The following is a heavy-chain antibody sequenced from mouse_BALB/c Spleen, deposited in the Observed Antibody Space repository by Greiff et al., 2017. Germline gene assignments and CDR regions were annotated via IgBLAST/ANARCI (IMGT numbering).Heavy chain of an antibody. CDR3: ARSRHLLWSPFDY. CDR2: ISYSGST. D-gene: IGHD2-1*01. J-gene: IGHJ2*01. Sequence: VQLQQSGPGLVKPSQSLSLTCTVTGYSITSDYAWNWIRQFPGNKLEWMGYISYSGSTSYNPSLKSRISITRDTSKNQFFLQLNSVTTEDTATYYCARSRHLLWSPFDYWGQGTTLTVSS. CDR1: GYSITSDYA. V-gene: IGHV3-2*02.